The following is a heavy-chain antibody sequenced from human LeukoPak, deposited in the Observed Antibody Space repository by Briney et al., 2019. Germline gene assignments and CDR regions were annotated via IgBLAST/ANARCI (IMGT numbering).Heavy chain of an antibody. Sequence: GGSLRLSCAASGFTFTTYSMNWVRQAPGKGLEWVSSIISSSSYRYYADSVKGRFTISRDNAKNSLYLQMNSLRAEDTAVYYCARLLDGYGCDSWGQGTLVTVSS. CDR3: ARLLDGYGCDS. CDR2: IISSSSYR. CDR1: GFTFTTYS. J-gene: IGHJ4*02. V-gene: IGHV3-21*01. D-gene: IGHD5-24*01.